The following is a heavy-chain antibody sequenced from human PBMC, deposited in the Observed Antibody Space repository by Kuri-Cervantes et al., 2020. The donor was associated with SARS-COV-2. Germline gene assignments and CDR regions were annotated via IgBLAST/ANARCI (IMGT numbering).Heavy chain of an antibody. CDR3: ARCKVTTEYDYHYAMDV. V-gene: IGHV1-69*13. CDR1: GFTFSTYA. CDR2: IIPIFGTT. Sequence: SVKVSCKASGFTFSTYAITWVRQAPGQGLEWMGGIIPIFGTTDYAPKFQGSVTLTADESTSTASLVLIILRSEDTAVYYFARCKVTTEYDYHYAMDVWGQGTTVTVSS. J-gene: IGHJ6*02. D-gene: IGHD4-17*01.